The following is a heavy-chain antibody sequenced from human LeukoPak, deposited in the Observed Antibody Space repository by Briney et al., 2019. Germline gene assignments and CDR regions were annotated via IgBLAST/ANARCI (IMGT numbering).Heavy chain of an antibody. Sequence: PSETLSLTCAVYGGSFSGYYWSWIRQPPGKGLEWIGEINHSGSTNYNPSLKSRVTISVDTSKNQFSLKLSSVTAADTAVYYCARGYGKGLGYWGQGTLVTVSS. V-gene: IGHV4-34*01. J-gene: IGHJ4*02. D-gene: IGHD4-17*01. CDR3: ARGYGKGLGY. CDR2: INHSGST. CDR1: GGSFSGYY.